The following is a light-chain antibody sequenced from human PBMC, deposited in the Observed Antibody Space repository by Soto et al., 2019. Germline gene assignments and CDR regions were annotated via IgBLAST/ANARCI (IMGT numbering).Light chain of an antibody. CDR2: DVS. CDR1: SNDVGAYNY. CDR3: TSYTSSRTYA. Sequence: QSVLTQPASVSGSPGQSITVSCTGTSNDVGAYNYVSWYQQHPGTAPKLMIYDVSNRPSGVSNRFSGSKSGNTASLTISGLQAEDEADYYCTSYTSSRTYAFGTGTKVPVL. V-gene: IGLV2-14*03. J-gene: IGLJ1*01.